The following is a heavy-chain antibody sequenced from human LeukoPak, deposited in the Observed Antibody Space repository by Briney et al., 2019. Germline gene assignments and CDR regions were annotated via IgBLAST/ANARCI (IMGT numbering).Heavy chain of an antibody. CDR1: GFTVSYNY. D-gene: IGHD3-22*01. V-gene: IGHV3-66*01. CDR3: ARIWDNSGFDY. CDR2: IYSGGNT. Sequence: GGSLRLSCEASGFTVSYNYLTWVRQAPGKRLEWVSVIYSGGNTYYADSVKDRFTISRGSYRNTLYLQMNSLRAEDTAVYYCARIWDNSGFDYWGQGTLVTVSS. J-gene: IGHJ4*02.